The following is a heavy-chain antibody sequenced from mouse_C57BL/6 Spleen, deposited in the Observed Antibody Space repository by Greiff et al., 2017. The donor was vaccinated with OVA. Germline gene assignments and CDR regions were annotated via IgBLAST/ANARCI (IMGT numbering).Heavy chain of an antibody. CDR2: ISDGGSYT. CDR3: ARDGSNYDRAMDY. Sequence: EVKLVESGGGLVKPGGSLKLSCAASGFSFSSYAMSWVRQTPAKRLEWVATISDGGSYTYYPNNVKGRFTISRDNAKNNLYLQMSHLKTEDTAMYYCARDGSNYDRAMDYWGQGTSVTVSS. V-gene: IGHV5-4*01. CDR1: GFSFSSYA. D-gene: IGHD2-5*01. J-gene: IGHJ4*01.